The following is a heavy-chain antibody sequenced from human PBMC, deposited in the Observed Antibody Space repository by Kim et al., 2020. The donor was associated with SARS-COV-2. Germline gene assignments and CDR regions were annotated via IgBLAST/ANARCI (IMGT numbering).Heavy chain of an antibody. CDR1: GYTFTSYY. CDR2: INPSGGST. CDR3: ASPSGSYSNYYYGMDV. J-gene: IGHJ6*02. D-gene: IGHD1-26*01. V-gene: IGHV1-46*01. Sequence: ASVKVSCKASGYTFTSYYMHWVRQAPGQGLEWMGIINPSGGSTSYAQKFQGRVTMTRDTSTSTVYMELSSLRSEDTAVYYCASPSGSYSNYYYGMDVWGQGTTVTVSS.